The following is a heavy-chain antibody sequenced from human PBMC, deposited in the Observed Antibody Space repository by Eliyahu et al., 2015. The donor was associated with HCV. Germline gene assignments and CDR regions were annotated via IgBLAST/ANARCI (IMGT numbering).Heavy chain of an antibody. V-gene: IGHV4-59*01. CDR1: GGXITTYY. Sequence: QVQLQESGPGLVKPSETLSLTCTVSGGXITTYYWSWXRXPPGKGLEWIGYIHYSGRTNYNPSXKSRVTISVDTSKNQFSLNLTSVTTADTAVYYCASGGGGIAVAGTGGWFDPWGQGTLVAVSS. CDR3: ASGGGGIAVAGTGGWFDP. CDR2: IHYSGRT. J-gene: IGHJ5*02. D-gene: IGHD6-19*01.